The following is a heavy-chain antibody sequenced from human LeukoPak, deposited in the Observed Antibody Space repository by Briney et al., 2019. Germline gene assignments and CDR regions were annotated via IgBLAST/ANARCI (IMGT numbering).Heavy chain of an antibody. D-gene: IGHD3-10*01. V-gene: IGHV3-30-3*01. CDR3: ARDRFDALDY. CDR2: ISYDGSNK. J-gene: IGHJ4*02. Sequence: PGGSLRLSCAASGFTFSSYAMHWVRQAPGKGLEWVAVISYDGSNKYYADSVKGRFTISRDNSKNTLYLQMNSLRAEDTAVYYCARDRFDALDYWGQGTLATVSS. CDR1: GFTFSSYA.